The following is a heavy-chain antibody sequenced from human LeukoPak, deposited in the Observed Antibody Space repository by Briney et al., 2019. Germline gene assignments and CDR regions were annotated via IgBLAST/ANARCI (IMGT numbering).Heavy chain of an antibody. CDR2: ISSSSSYI. Sequence: PGGSLRLSCAASGFTFGSYSMNWVRQAPGKGLEWVSSISSSSSYIYYADSVKGRFTISRDNAKNSLYLQMNSLRAEDTAVYYCARELEFYYYGMDVWGQGTTVTVSS. J-gene: IGHJ6*02. D-gene: IGHD3-10*01. CDR1: GFTFGSYS. V-gene: IGHV3-21*01. CDR3: ARELEFYYYGMDV.